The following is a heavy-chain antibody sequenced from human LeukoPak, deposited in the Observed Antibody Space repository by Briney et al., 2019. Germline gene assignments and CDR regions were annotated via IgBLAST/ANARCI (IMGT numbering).Heavy chain of an antibody. CDR3: ARGRGFRGRGVILVA. CDR2: FNPGGSP. Sequence: SETLSLTCAVYGGSFSGYYWSWIRQPPGKGLEWIGEFNPGGSPNYNPSLNSRVTMSVDTSKNQFSLRLTSETAADTAVYYCARGRGFRGRGVILVAWGQGTLVTVSS. CDR1: GGSFSGYY. V-gene: IGHV4-34*01. J-gene: IGHJ5*02. D-gene: IGHD3-10*01.